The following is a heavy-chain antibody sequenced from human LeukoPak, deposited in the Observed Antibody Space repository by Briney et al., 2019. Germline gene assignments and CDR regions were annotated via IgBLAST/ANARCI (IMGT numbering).Heavy chain of an antibody. CDR2: ISWNSGSI. D-gene: IGHD1-26*01. CDR1: GFTFDDYA. CDR3: AKDIRWELLKYFEY. Sequence: GGSLRLSCAASGFTFDDYAMHWVRQAPGKGLEWVSGISWNSGSIGYADSVKGRFTISRDNAKNSLYLQMNSLRAEDTALYYCAKDIRWELLKYFEYWGQGTLVTVSS. V-gene: IGHV3-9*01. J-gene: IGHJ4*02.